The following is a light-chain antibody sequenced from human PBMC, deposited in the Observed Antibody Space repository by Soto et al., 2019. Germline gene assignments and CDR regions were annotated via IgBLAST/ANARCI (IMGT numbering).Light chain of an antibody. CDR1: QSVSSSY. CDR3: QQYGRSPIT. Sequence: EIVLTQSPGTLSLSPGERATLSCRASQSVSSSYLAWYQQKPGQAPRLLIYGASSRATGSPDRFSGSGSGKDFTLTISRLEPEDFAGYYCQQYGRSPITFGQGTRLEIK. V-gene: IGKV3-20*01. CDR2: GAS. J-gene: IGKJ5*01.